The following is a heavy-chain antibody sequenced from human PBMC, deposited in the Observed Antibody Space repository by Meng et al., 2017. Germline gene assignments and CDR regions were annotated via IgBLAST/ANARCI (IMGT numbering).Heavy chain of an antibody. CDR2: IYYSGST. CDR1: GGSISSSSYY. CDR3: ARDMGDYFDY. V-gene: IGHV4-39*07. D-gene: IGHD3-10*01. Sequence: QLQLQESGPGLLKPSETLSLTCTVSGGSISSSSYYWGWICQPPGKGLEWIGSIYYSGSTYYNPSLKSRVTISVDTSKNQFSLKLSSVTAADTAVYYCARDMGDYFDYWGQGTLVTVSS. J-gene: IGHJ4*02.